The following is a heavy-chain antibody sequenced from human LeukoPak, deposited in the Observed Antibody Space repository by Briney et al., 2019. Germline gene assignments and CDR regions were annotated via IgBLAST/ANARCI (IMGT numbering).Heavy chain of an antibody. V-gene: IGHV3-33*01. CDR2: VWYDGSNK. CDR1: GFTFSTFG. CDR3: ARDLSPSLVRGAYLEFGY. J-gene: IGHJ4*02. D-gene: IGHD3-10*01. Sequence: GGSLIFCCAASGFTFSTFGRHWVRQAPGKGLEWVASVWYDGSNKNYGDSGKGRFTISRDNSTNTLYLQLKSLRAEDTAVYYCARDLSPSLVRGAYLEFGYWGQETPITVSS.